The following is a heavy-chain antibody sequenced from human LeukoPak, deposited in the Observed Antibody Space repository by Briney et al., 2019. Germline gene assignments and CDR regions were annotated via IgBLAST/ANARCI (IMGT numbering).Heavy chain of an antibody. CDR3: ARGKYDILTGYSRHFDY. CDR1: GFTFSSYA. D-gene: IGHD3-9*01. J-gene: IGHJ4*02. Sequence: LRLSCAASGFTFSSYAMSWVRQHPGKGLEWIGYIYYSGSTYYNPSLKSRVTISVDTSKNQFSLKLSSVTAADTAVYYCARGKYDILTGYSRHFDYWGQGTLVTVSS. V-gene: IGHV4-31*02. CDR2: IYYSGST.